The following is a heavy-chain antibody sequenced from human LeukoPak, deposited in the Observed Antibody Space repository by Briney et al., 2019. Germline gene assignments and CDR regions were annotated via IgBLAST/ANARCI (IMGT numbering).Heavy chain of an antibody. V-gene: IGHV4-34*01. Sequence: SETLSLTCAVYGGSFSGYYWSWIRQPPGKGLEWIGEINHSGSTNYNPSLKSRVTISVDTSKNQFSLKLSSVTAADTAVYYCARGGYHYGSGSYYKGRMYYYYMDVWGKGTTVTVSS. CDR3: ARGGYHYGSGSYYKGRMYYYYMDV. D-gene: IGHD3-10*01. CDR2: INHSGST. CDR1: GGSFSGYY. J-gene: IGHJ6*03.